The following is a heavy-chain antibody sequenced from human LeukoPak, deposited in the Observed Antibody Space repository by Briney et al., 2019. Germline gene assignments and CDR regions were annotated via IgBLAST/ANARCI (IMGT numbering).Heavy chain of an antibody. Sequence: SETLSLTCAVYGGSFSNYYWSWIRQPPGKGLEWVGEINHSGSTNYNASFKRRVTISVAKSENKFPLKLSSVTAAETAAYYCARGNGWSGGAGMDVWGQGTTVTVSS. CDR3: ARGNGWSGGAGMDV. CDR2: INHSGST. D-gene: IGHD3-3*01. CDR1: GGSFSNYY. V-gene: IGHV4-34*01. J-gene: IGHJ6*02.